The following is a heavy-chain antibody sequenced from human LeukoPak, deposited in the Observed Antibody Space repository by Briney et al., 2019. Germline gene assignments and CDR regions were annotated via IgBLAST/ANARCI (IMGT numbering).Heavy chain of an antibody. CDR2: ISSGGSII. CDR1: GFTLSNYE. CDR3: ARGPF. J-gene: IGHJ4*02. V-gene: IGHV3-48*03. Sequence: GGSLRLSCAASGFTLSNYEMNWVRQAPGKGLEWVSYISSGGSIIYYADSVKGRFTISRDNGKNSLYLQMNSLRAEDTAVYYCARGPFWGQGTLVTVSS.